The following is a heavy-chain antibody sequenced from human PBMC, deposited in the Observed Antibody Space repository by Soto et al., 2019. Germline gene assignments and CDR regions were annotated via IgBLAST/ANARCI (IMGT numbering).Heavy chain of an antibody. CDR2: IYPGDSDT. J-gene: IGHJ6*02. CDR3: ARLYYHFWSRYHTGRGALLYYYGMDV. Sequence: XASLTVSCKASAYKFTSAWIGLLCQMPGEGLEWMRIIYPGDSDTRYSPSFQGQVPISADKSISTAYLQWRSLKASATAMYYCARLYYHFWSRYHTGRGALLYYYGMDVWRQGNTVTVSS. CDR1: AYKFTSAW. D-gene: IGHD3-3*01. V-gene: IGHV5-51*01.